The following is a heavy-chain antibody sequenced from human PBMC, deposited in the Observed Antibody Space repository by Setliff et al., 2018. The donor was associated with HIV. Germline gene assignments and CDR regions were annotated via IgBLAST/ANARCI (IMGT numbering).Heavy chain of an antibody. Sequence: PSETLSLTCTVSGGSMSRFYWTWIRQPPGKGLEWIGFVYSTGSINYSPSFSGRLTISLDTSENQFSLHLTSVTAADTAVYYCARAEGDAYNSLPYFDSWGPGALVTVSS. J-gene: IGHJ4*02. CDR3: ARAEGDAYNSLPYFDS. V-gene: IGHV4-59*01. D-gene: IGHD1-1*01. CDR2: VYSTGSI. CDR1: GGSMSRFY.